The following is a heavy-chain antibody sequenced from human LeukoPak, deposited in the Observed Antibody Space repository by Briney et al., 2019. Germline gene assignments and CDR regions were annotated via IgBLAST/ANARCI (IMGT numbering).Heavy chain of an antibody. Sequence: GGSLRLSCAASGFTFSTYGMHWVCQAPGKGLDWVTFIWYDGSNKYYADSVKGRFTVSRDNSKNTLFLQMNSLRADDTAVYYCAKDSNNWAFDYWGQGTLVTVSS. CDR1: GFTFSTYG. J-gene: IGHJ4*02. V-gene: IGHV3-30*02. CDR3: AKDSNNWAFDY. D-gene: IGHD1-1*01. CDR2: IWYDGSNK.